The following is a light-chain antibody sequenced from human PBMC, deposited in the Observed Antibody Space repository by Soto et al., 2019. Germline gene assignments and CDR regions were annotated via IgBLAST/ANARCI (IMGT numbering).Light chain of an antibody. CDR3: LQATNWPWT. CDR2: KVS. Sequence: DVVMTQSPLSLSVTLGQSASISCRSSQSLLYSDGDTYLNWYHQRPGQSPRRLIYKVSNRDSGVPDRFSGSGSGSEFTLEISRVEAEDVGVYYCLQATNWPWTFGQGTKVDI. CDR1: QSLLYSDGDTY. J-gene: IGKJ1*01. V-gene: IGKV2-30*01.